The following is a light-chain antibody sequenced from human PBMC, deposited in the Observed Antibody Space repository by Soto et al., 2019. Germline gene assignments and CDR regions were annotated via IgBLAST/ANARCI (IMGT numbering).Light chain of an antibody. Sequence: DIQMTQSPSSLSASVGDRVTITCRASPGIANYLAWYQQKPGKVPKLLIYAASALQSGVPSRFSGSGSGTDFTPTITSLQPEDVASYYCQKYDSPPPSFGRGTKVEIK. J-gene: IGKJ1*01. CDR3: QKYDSPPPS. CDR1: PGIANY. V-gene: IGKV1-27*01. CDR2: AAS.